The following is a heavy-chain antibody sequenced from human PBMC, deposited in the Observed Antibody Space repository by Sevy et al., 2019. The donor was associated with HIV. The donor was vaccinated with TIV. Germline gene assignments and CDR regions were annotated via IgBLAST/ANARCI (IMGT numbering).Heavy chain of an antibody. J-gene: IGHJ6*03. V-gene: IGHV3-48*02. D-gene: IGHD2-15*01. CDR1: GFTFSSYS. Sequence: GGSLRLSCAASGFTFSSYSMNWVRQAPGKGLEWVSYISSSSSTIYYADSVKGRFTISRENAKNSLYLQMNSLRDEDTAVYYCARDKFVGYCSGGSCYSLYYYYMDVWGKGTTVTVSS. CDR3: ARDKFVGYCSGGSCYSLYYYYMDV. CDR2: ISSSSSTI.